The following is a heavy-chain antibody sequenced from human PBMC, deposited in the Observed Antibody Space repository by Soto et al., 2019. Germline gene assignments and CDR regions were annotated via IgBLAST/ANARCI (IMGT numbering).Heavy chain of an antibody. Sequence: PSETLSLTCTVSGVTVSSDAYYWSWIRQPPGKGLEWIGNIYHTGSTYYSPSLKSRVDISLDRSTNQFSLRLSSATAADTAVYYCARYRFSGTKWSKFDYWGQGTLVTVSS. D-gene: IGHD3-16*02. CDR1: GVTVSSDAYY. CDR3: ARYRFSGTKWSKFDY. CDR2: IYHTGST. J-gene: IGHJ4*02. V-gene: IGHV4-31*03.